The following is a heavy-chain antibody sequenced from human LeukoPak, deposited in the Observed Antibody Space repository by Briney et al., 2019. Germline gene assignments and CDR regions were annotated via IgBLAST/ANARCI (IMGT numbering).Heavy chain of an antibody. D-gene: IGHD2-15*01. V-gene: IGHV4-59*08. Sequence: PSVTLSLTCAVYGGSFSGYYWSWIRQPPGKGLEWIGYIYYSGSTNYNPSLKSRVTISVDTSKNQFSLKLSSVTAADTAVYYCARFVVVVAYFDYWGQGTLVTVSP. CDR3: ARFVVVVAYFDY. J-gene: IGHJ4*02. CDR2: IYYSGST. CDR1: GGSFSGYY.